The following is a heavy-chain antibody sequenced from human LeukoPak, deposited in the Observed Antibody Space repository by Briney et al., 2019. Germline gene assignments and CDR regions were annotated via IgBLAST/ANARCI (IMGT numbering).Heavy chain of an antibody. J-gene: IGHJ6*03. CDR3: AKAGYRYCSSTSCPGDYYYYMDV. V-gene: IGHV3-23*01. CDR2: ISGSGGST. D-gene: IGHD2-2*01. CDR1: GFTFSSYA. Sequence: PGGSLRLSCAASGFTFSSYAMSWVRQAPGKGLEWVSAISGSGGSTYYADSVKGRFTISRDNSKNTLYLQMNSLRAEDTAVYYCAKAGYRYCSSTSCPGDYYYYMDVWGKGTTVTVSS.